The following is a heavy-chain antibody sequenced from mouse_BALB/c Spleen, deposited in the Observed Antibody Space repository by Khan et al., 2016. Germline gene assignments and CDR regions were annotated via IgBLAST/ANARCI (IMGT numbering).Heavy chain of an antibody. CDR3: ARDYYGYDFDY. D-gene: IGHD2-2*01. CDR2: INPYNAGT. J-gene: IGHJ2*01. V-gene: IGHV1S136*01. CDR1: GYTFTSYI. Sequence: VQLQQSGPELVKPGASVKMSCKASGYTFTSYIIHWVKQKPGQGLEWIGYINPYNAGTKYSEKFKDKATLTSDRSSSIAYMELSSLTSVDSAVYYCARDYYGYDFDYWGQGTTLTVSS.